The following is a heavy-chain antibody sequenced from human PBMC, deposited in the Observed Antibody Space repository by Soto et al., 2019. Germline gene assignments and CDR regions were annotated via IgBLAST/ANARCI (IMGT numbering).Heavy chain of an antibody. V-gene: IGHV4-34*01. Sequence: QVQLQQWGAGLLKPSETLSLTCAVYGGSFSGYYWTWIRQPPGKGLEWIGEINRSGSTNYNPSLKRRVAISVDTSKNQFSLKLSSVTAADTAVYYCARGRNLGGTYLDYWGQGTLVTVSS. CDR2: INRSGST. CDR1: GGSFSGYY. CDR3: ARGRNLGGTYLDY. J-gene: IGHJ4*02. D-gene: IGHD1-26*01.